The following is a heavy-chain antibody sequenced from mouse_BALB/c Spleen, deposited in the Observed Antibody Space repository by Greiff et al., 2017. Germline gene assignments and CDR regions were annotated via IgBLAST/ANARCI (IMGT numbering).Heavy chain of an antibody. CDR1: GFTFSSYA. J-gene: IGHJ3*01. CDR3: ARKADYAGAWFAY. V-gene: IGHV5-6-5*01. D-gene: IGHD2-4*01. Sequence: EVHLVESGGGLVKPGGSLKLSCAASGFTFSSYAMSWVRQTPEKRLEWVASISSGGSTYYPDSVKGRFTISRDNARNILYLQMSSLRSEDTAMYYCARKADYAGAWFAYWGQGTLVTVSA. CDR2: ISSGGST.